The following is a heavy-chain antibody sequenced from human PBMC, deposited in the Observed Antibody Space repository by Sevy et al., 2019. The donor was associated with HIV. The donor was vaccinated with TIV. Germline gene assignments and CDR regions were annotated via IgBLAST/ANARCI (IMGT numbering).Heavy chain of an antibody. Sequence: GGSLRLSCAASGFTVSSNYMSWVRQAPGKGLEWVSVIYSGGSTYYADSVKGRFTISRDNTKNTLYLQMNSLSAEDTAVYHCARGPAAGKLSNDYWGQGTLVTVSS. V-gene: IGHV3-53*01. CDR2: IYSGGST. J-gene: IGHJ4*02. D-gene: IGHD6-13*01. CDR3: ARGPAAGKLSNDY. CDR1: GFTVSSNY.